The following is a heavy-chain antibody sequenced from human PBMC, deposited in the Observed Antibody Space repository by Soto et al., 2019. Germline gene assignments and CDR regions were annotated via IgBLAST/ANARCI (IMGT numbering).Heavy chain of an antibody. J-gene: IGHJ4*02. CDR2: INPSGGST. CDR1: GYTFTSYY. D-gene: IGHD2-15*01. CDR3: ASLGGSFNY. Sequence: QVQLVQSGAEVKKPGASVKVSCKASGYTFTSYYMHWVRQAPGQGLEWMGIINPSGGSTSYAQKFQGSATRTRHTPTSPVYRELGTRRRGDTAVFYCASLGGSFNYGGQETLVTVSS. V-gene: IGHV1-46*01.